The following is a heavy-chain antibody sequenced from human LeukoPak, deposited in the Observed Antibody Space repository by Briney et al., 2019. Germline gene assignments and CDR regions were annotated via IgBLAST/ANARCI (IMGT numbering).Heavy chain of an antibody. CDR1: GGTFSSYA. Sequence: ASVKVSCKASGGTFSSYAISWVRQAPGQGLEWMGWIDPNTGDSNYVQKFQGRVTMTRDTSISTAYMELSRLRSDDTAVYYCARDTANIVVVPAAENPYYYYYYMDVWGKGTTVTISS. D-gene: IGHD2-2*01. CDR3: ARDTANIVVVPAAENPYYYYYYMDV. CDR2: IDPNTGDS. V-gene: IGHV1-2*02. J-gene: IGHJ6*03.